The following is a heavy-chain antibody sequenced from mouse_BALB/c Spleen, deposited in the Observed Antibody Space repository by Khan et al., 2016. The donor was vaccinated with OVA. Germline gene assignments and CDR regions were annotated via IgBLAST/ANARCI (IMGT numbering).Heavy chain of an antibody. V-gene: IGHV3-2*02. J-gene: IGHJ2*01. CDR2: ISYSGRT. D-gene: IGHD1-1*01. CDR1: CYSITSDYA. Sequence: EVQLQESGPGLVTPSQYLSLTCTVICYSITSDYARNWIRQFAGNKLGWMGYISYSGRTSNNPSLNSRISNTRDTSHNQYFLQFNSVTTEDTATYYCARSVTITTVVATGVDYWGQGTTLTVSS. CDR3: ARSVTITTVVATGVDY.